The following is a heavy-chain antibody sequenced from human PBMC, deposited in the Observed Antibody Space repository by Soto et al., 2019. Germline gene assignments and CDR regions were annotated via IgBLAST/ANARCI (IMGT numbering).Heavy chain of an antibody. D-gene: IGHD2-15*01. J-gene: IGHJ6*02. CDR1: GGSISSGDYY. V-gene: IGHV4-30-4*01. CDR3: ARLLLYYGMDV. CDR2: IYYSGST. Sequence: PSETLSLTCTVSGGSISSGDYYWSWIRQPPGKCLEWIGYIYYSGSTYYNPSLKSRVTISVDTSKNQFSLKLSSVTAADTAVYYCARLLLYYGMDVWGQGTTVTVYS.